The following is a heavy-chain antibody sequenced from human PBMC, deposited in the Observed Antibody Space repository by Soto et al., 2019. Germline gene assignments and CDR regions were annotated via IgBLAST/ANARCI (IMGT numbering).Heavy chain of an antibody. Sequence: GGSLRLSCAAPGFTFNNYAMSWVRQAPGKGLEWVSTISNSGGSTYYGDSVKGRVSISRDNSKNTLYLQMDSLRAEDTAIYYCAKGGGGNWFDPWGQGTLVTVSS. CDR1: GFTFNNYA. J-gene: IGHJ5*02. CDR3: AKGGGGNWFDP. CDR2: ISNSGGST. V-gene: IGHV3-23*01. D-gene: IGHD3-16*01.